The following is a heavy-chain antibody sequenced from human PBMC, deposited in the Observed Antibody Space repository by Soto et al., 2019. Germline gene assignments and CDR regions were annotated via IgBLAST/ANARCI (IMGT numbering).Heavy chain of an antibody. CDR2: IYYSGST. V-gene: IGHV4-59*01. J-gene: IGHJ4*02. D-gene: IGHD6-6*01. CDR3: ARVGGLAARTFDY. Sequence: TSESLSISCTVSGGSIIDFDGGWIRQPPGKGLEWIGYIYYSGSTNYNPSLKSRVTISVDTSKNQFSLNLRSMSPADTAVYYCARVGGLAARTFDYWGPGTLVTVSS. CDR1: GGSIIDFD.